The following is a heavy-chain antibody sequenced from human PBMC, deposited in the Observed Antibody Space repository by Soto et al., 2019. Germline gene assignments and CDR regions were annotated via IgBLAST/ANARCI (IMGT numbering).Heavy chain of an antibody. CDR3: ARDPGGSFDY. D-gene: IGHD1-26*01. CDR1: EFTFNTYA. CDR2: ISADAPT. J-gene: IGHJ4*02. V-gene: IGHV3-23*01. Sequence: EVPLLESGGGLVQPGGSLRLSCAASEFTFNTYAMSWVRQAPEKGLEWVSTISADAPTHYADSVRDRFTISRDHPKNTLDLQMNSLRGEATAGYDCARDPGGSFDYWGRGTPVTVSS.